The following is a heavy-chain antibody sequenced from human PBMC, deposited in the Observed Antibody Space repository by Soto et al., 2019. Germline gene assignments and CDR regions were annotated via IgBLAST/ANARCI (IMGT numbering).Heavy chain of an antibody. V-gene: IGHV4-59*12. J-gene: IGHJ5*02. D-gene: IGHD3-10*01. CDR3: ARRWMVRGVMNWFDP. CDR2: IDYYGST. Sequence: SETLSLTCTVSGGPISGYYWSWIRQPPGKRLEWIGYIDYYGSTNYNPSLKSRVTISVDKSKNQFSLKLSSVTAADTAVYYCARRWMVRGVMNWFDPWGQGTLVTVSS. CDR1: GGPISGYY.